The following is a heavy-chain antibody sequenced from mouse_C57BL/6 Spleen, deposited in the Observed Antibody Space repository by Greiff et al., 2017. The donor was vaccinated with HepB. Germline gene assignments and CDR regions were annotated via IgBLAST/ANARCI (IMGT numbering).Heavy chain of an antibody. V-gene: IGHV5-17*01. CDR2: ISSGSSTI. CDR1: GFTFSDYG. CDR3: ATGSSYPYAMDY. Sequence: EVKLVESGGGLVKPGGSLKLSCAASGFTFSDYGMHWVRQAPEKGLEWVAYISSGSSTIYYADTVKGRFTISRDNAKNTLFLHMTSLRSEDTAMYYCATGSSYPYAMDYWGQGTSVTVSS. D-gene: IGHD1-1*01. J-gene: IGHJ4*01.